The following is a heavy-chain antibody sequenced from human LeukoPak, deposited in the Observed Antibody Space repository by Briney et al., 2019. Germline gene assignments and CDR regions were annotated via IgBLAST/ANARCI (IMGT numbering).Heavy chain of an antibody. CDR2: IYYSGST. V-gene: IGHV4-59*08. CDR1: GGSISSYY. CDR3: ARQPLERDILTGYPYYYGMDV. J-gene: IGHJ6*02. Sequence: ASETLSLTCTVSGGSISSYYWSWIRQPPGKGLEWIGYIYYSGSTNYNPSLKSRVTISVDTSKNQFSLKLSSVTAADTAVYYCARQPLERDILTGYPYYYGMDVWGQGTTVTVSS. D-gene: IGHD3-9*01.